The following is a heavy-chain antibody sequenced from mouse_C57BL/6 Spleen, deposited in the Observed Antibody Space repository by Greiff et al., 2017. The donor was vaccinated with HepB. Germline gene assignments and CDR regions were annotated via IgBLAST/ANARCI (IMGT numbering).Heavy chain of an antibody. V-gene: IGHV7-3*01. J-gene: IGHJ2*01. D-gene: IGHD1-1*01. CDR2: IRNKANGYTT. CDR1: GFTFTDYY. CDR3: ARSGYYGNYFDY. Sequence: EVQRVESGGGLVQPGGSLSLSCAASGFTFTDYYMSWVRQPPGKALEWLGFIRNKANGYTTEYSASVKGRFTISRDNSQSILYLQMNALRAEDSATYYCARSGYYGNYFDYWGQGTTLTVSS.